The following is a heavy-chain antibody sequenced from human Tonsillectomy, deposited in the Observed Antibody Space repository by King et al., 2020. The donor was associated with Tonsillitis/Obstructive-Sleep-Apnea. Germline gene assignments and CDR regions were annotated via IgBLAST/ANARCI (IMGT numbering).Heavy chain of an antibody. D-gene: IGHD5-24*01. CDR1: RFTFSNYG. CDR2: LSGSGGST. Sequence: DVQLVESGGGLVQPGGSLRISCVASRFTFSNYGMNWVRQAPGKGLEWVSGLSGSGGSTYYADSVMGRFTISRDNPKNTLYLQMDSLRTEDTAVYYCAKRFWAERSTRPYYYSAMDVWGQGTTVIVAS. J-gene: IGHJ6*02. CDR3: AKRFWAERSTRPYYYSAMDV. V-gene: IGHV3-23*04.